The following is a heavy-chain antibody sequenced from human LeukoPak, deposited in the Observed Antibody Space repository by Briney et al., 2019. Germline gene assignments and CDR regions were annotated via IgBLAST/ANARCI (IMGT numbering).Heavy chain of an antibody. CDR3: ARDTSGSYSITYFDY. CDR1: GFTFSSSS. D-gene: IGHD3-10*01. J-gene: IGHJ4*01. V-gene: IGHV3-21*01. Sequence: PGGSLRLSCAASGFTFSSSSMNWVRQAPGKGLEWVSYIDSTSAYKLYTGSVEGRFTISRDNAKNSLYLQMNSLRAEDTAVYYCARDTSGSYSITYFDYWGLGALVTVSA. CDR2: IDSTSAYK.